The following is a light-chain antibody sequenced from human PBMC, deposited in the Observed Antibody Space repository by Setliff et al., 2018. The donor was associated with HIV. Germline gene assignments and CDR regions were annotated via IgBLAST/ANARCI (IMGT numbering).Light chain of an antibody. Sequence: ALAQPASVSGSPGQSITISCTGTSSDVGSYNLVSWYQQHPGKAPKLMIYEGSKRPSGVSNRFSGSKSGNTASLTISGLQAEDEADYYCCSYAGSPYVFGTGTKVTVL. J-gene: IGLJ1*01. CDR1: SSDVGSYNL. V-gene: IGLV2-23*01. CDR2: EGS. CDR3: CSYAGSPYV.